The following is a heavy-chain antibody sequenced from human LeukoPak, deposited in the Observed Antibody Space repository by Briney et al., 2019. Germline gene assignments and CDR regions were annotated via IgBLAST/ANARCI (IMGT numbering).Heavy chain of an antibody. Sequence: MGWINPNSGRTNYAQKFQGRVTMTRDTSISTAYMELSRLRSDDTAVYYCAREPSGNYFDYWGQGTLVTVSS. CDR2: INPNSGRT. D-gene: IGHD3-10*01. V-gene: IGHV1-2*02. CDR3: AREPSGNYFDY. J-gene: IGHJ4*02.